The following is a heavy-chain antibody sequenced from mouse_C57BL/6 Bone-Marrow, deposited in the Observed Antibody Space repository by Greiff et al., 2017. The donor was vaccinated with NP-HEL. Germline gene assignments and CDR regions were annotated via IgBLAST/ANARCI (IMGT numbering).Heavy chain of an antibody. V-gene: IGHV5-4*01. Sequence: EVQVVESGGGLVKPGGSLKLSCAASGFTFSSYAMSWVRQTPEKRLEWVATISDGGSYTYYPDNVKGRFTISRDNAKNNLYLQMSHLKSEDTAMYYCARDRRDWFAYWGQGTLVTVSA. CDR2: ISDGGSYT. CDR3: ARDRRDWFAY. CDR1: GFTFSSYA. J-gene: IGHJ3*01.